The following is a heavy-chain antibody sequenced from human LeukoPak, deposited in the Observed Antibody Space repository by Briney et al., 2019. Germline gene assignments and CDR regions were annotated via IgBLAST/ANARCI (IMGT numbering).Heavy chain of an antibody. D-gene: IGHD3-22*01. CDR3: ARDYGYYDSSGYDRRDDAFDI. Sequence: GVSLRLSCAASGFTFSSYSMNWVRQAPGKGLEWVSSISSSSSYIYYADSVKGRYTISRDNAKNSLYLQMNSLRAEDTAVYYCARDYGYYDSSGYDRRDDAFDIWGQGTMVTVSS. CDR1: GFTFSSYS. CDR2: ISSSSSYI. J-gene: IGHJ3*02. V-gene: IGHV3-21*01.